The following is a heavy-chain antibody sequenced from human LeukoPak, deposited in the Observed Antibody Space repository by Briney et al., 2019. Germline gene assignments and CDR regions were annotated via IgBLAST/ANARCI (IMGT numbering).Heavy chain of an antibody. CDR3: ARELGSEYYDSSGYYSD. CDR2: INPSGGST. CDR1: GYTFTSYY. D-gene: IGHD3-22*01. Sequence: GASVTVSCKASGYTFTSYYMHWVRQAPGQGLEWMGIINPSGGSTSYAQKFQGRVTMTRDASTSTVYMELSSLRSEDTAVYYCARELGSEYYDSSGYYSDWGQGTLVTVSS. V-gene: IGHV1-46*01. J-gene: IGHJ4*02.